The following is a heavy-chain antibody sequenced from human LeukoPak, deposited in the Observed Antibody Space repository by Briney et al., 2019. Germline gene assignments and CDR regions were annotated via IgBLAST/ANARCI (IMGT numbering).Heavy chain of an antibody. CDR3: VKERSGGFFDY. CDR1: GFPFSNYA. J-gene: IGHJ4*02. CDR2: ISSSGGSK. D-gene: IGHD1-26*01. V-gene: IGHV3-64D*09. Sequence: PGGPLRLPRSASGFPFSNYAMHWVRQAPRKGLEYVSAISSSGGSKYDADLVKGRFTISRDNSENTLYLQMSSLRPEDTAVYFCVKERSGGFFDYWGQGTLVTVSS.